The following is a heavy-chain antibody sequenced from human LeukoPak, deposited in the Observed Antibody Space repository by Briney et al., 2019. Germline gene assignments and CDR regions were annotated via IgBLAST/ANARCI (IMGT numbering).Heavy chain of an antibody. Sequence: SETLSLTCTVSGDSISSRSYYWGWIRQPPGKGLEWIGSIYYSGSTYYNPSLKSRVTISVNTSKNQLSLKLSSVTAADTAVYYCAKAGTQGHYFDYWGQGTLVTVSS. D-gene: IGHD3-10*01. J-gene: IGHJ4*02. CDR3: AKAGTQGHYFDY. CDR1: GDSISSRSYY. CDR2: IYYSGST. V-gene: IGHV4-39*01.